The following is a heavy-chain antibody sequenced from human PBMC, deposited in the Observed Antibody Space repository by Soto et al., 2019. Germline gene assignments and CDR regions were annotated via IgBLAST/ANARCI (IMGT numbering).Heavy chain of an antibody. CDR1: GGSIKSSIFY. D-gene: IGHD6-13*01. Sequence: QLQLQESGPGLLKPSETLSLICTVSGGSIKSSIFYWGWIRQPPGKGLEWIGSVYYSGDTYYNPSLRSRVTISVDTSMNEFSLKMRSVTAADTALYFCARHWKEAAGYRLGLDPWGQGTLVTVSS. CDR2: VYYSGDT. J-gene: IGHJ5*02. CDR3: ARHWKEAAGYRLGLDP. V-gene: IGHV4-39*01.